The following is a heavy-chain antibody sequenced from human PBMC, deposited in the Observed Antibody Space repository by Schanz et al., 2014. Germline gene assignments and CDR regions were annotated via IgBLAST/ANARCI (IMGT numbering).Heavy chain of an antibody. CDR2: INPNSGDT. CDR3: ARDPYSTPPFHWFDP. J-gene: IGHJ5*02. Sequence: QVQLVQSGAEVKKPGASVKVSCKASGYTFTDYYIHWVRQAPGQGLEWMGWINPNSGDTNYAQQFQGRVTMTGDTSISTAYMELSRLRSDDTAVYYCARDPYSTPPFHWFDPWGQGTLVTVSS. CDR1: GYTFTDYY. V-gene: IGHV1-2*02. D-gene: IGHD6-13*01.